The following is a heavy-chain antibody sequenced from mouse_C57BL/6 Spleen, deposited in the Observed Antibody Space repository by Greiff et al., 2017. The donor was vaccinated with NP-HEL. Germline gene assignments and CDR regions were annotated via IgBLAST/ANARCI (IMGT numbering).Heavy chain of an antibody. V-gene: IGHV5-17*01. CDR2: ISSGSSTI. J-gene: IGHJ4*01. CDR1: GFTFSDYG. CDR3: GRREYNYRMDY. D-gene: IGHD1-3*01. Sequence: EVQLVESGGGLVKPGASLKLSCAASGFTFSDYGMHWVRQAPEKGLEWVAYISSGSSTIYYADTVKGRFTISRDNAKNTLFLQMTSLRSEDEAMDYCGRREYNYRMDYWGQGTSVTVSS.